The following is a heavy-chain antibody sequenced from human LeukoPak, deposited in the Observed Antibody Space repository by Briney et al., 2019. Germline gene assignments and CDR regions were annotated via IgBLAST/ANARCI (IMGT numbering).Heavy chain of an antibody. Sequence: GASVKVSCKASGYTFTDHYIHWVRQAPGQGIELMGRINPNSGDKNFAQKFQGRVTMTRDTSISTAYMELSGLRSDDTAMYYCARVMVSLVRGDYFYFDYWAQGTLVTVSS. V-gene: IGHV1-2*06. CDR1: GYTFTDHY. CDR2: INPNSGDK. J-gene: IGHJ4*02. CDR3: ARVMVSLVRGDYFYFDY. D-gene: IGHD3-10*01.